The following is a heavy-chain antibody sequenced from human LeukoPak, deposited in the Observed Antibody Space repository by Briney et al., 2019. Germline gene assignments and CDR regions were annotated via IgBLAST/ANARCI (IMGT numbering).Heavy chain of an antibody. J-gene: IGHJ4*02. CDR3: ARGLAPSDY. CDR1: GFTFSSYE. Sequence: GGSLRLSCAASGFTFSSYEMNWVRQARGKGLEWVSYISSSGSAIYYADSVKGRFTISRDNAKNSLFLQINSLRAEDTAVYYCARGLAPSDYWGQGTLVTVSS. V-gene: IGHV3-48*03. CDR2: ISSSGSAI.